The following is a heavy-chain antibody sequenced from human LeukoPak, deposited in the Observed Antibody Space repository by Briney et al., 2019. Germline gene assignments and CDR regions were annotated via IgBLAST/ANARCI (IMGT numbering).Heavy chain of an antibody. Sequence: ASETLSLTCTVSGGSVSSGSYYWSWIRQPPGKGLEWIGYIYYSGSTNYNPSLKSRVTISVDTSKNQFSLKLRSVTAADTAVYYCATVAVIRGVTYFDYWGQGTLVTVSS. J-gene: IGHJ4*02. V-gene: IGHV4-61*01. D-gene: IGHD3-10*01. CDR1: GGSVSSGSYY. CDR3: ATVAVIRGVTYFDY. CDR2: IYYSGST.